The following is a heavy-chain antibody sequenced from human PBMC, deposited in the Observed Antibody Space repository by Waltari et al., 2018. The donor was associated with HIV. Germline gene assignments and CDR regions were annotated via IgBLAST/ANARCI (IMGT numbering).Heavy chain of an antibody. Sequence: QIQLVQSGVEVNKRGATVKVSCKASGYNVTINGITWVRQARGQGLEWMGWISAYSGNTIYAQKVQGRVTMTTDTSTTNAYMELRSLRSDDTAVYYCARAVELRAWLDPWGQGTLVTVSS. D-gene: IGHD6-19*01. CDR3: ARAVELRAWLDP. J-gene: IGHJ5*02. V-gene: IGHV1-18*01. CDR1: GYNVTING. CDR2: ISAYSGNT.